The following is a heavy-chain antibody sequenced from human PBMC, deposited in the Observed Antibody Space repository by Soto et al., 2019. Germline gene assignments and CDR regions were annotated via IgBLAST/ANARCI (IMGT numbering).Heavy chain of an antibody. Sequence: SETLSLTCTVSGGSISSGGYYWSWIRQHPGKGLEWIGYIYYSGSTYYNPSLKSRVTISVDTSKNQFSLKLSSVTAADTAVYYSARANRYNWNWFDPWGQGTLVTVSS. CDR2: IYYSGST. D-gene: IGHD1-20*01. J-gene: IGHJ5*02. CDR3: ARANRYNWNWFDP. V-gene: IGHV4-31*03. CDR1: GGSISSGGYY.